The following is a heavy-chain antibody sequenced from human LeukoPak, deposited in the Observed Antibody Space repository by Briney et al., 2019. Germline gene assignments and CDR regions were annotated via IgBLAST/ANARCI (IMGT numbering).Heavy chain of an antibody. CDR1: GGSISSGDYY. V-gene: IGHV4-30-4*01. CDR2: IYYSGRT. CDR3: ARVVTYYGMDV. J-gene: IGHJ6*02. Sequence: PSQTLSLTCTVSGGSISSGDYYWSWIRQPPGKGLEWIGYIYYSGRTYYNPSLKSRVTISVDTSKNQFSLKLNSVTAADTAVYYCARVVTYYGMDVWGQGTTVTVSS. D-gene: IGHD5-18*01.